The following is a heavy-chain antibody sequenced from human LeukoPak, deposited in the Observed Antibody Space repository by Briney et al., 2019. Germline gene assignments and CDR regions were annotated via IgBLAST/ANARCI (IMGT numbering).Heavy chain of an antibody. J-gene: IGHJ4*02. Sequence: TSETLSLTCSLSSGSIASYYWTWVRQTPQKGLEWIGYIFASGTSEYNPSLKSRVTIALDMSRNQFSLKMISVTAADTAVYFCARGWGSSRGRLDSWGQGTLVTVS. CDR3: ARGWGSSRGRLDS. CDR1: SGSIASYY. V-gene: IGHV4-59*01. D-gene: IGHD3-16*02. CDR2: IFASGTS.